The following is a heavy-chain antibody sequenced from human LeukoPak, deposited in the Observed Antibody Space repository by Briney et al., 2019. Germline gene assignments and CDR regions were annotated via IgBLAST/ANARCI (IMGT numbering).Heavy chain of an antibody. Sequence: SGTLSLTCTVSGGSISSSSYYWGWIRQPPGKGLECIGTIYYSGATYYNSSLKSRVSIFVDTAKNQFSLKLSSVTAADTAVYYCARLWGGRWLQPYYFDYWGQGTLVTVSS. V-gene: IGHV4-39*01. CDR1: GGSISSSSYY. J-gene: IGHJ4*02. D-gene: IGHD5-24*01. CDR3: ARLWGGRWLQPYYFDY. CDR2: IYYSGAT.